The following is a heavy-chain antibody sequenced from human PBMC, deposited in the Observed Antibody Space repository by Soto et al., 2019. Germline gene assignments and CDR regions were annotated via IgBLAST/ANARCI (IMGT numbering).Heavy chain of an antibody. CDR1: GGSFTSNNW. CDR3: ASRDPVTSVGY. D-gene: IGHD4-4*01. V-gene: IGHV4-4*02. CDR2: IYRTGST. J-gene: IGHJ4*02. Sequence: SETLSLTCAVSGGSFTSNNWWTWVRQPPGQGLEWIGEIYRTGSTNYNPSLKSRVTISLDKSENQFSLKVTSLTAADTAVYYCASRDPVTSVGYWGQGTLVTASS.